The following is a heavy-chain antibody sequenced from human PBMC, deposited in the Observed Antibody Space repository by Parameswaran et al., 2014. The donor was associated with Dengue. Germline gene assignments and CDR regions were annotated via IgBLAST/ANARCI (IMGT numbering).Heavy chain of an antibody. Sequence: VRQMPGKGLEWVSSISSGSDYRYYAESVDGRFTISRDNAMNSLYLQMNSLRAEDTAVYYCATLDFWSGYDHFDDWGQGTQVTVSS. J-gene: IGHJ4*02. V-gene: IGHV3-21*01. D-gene: IGHD3-3*01. CDR2: ISSGSDYR. CDR3: ATLDFWSGYDHFDD.